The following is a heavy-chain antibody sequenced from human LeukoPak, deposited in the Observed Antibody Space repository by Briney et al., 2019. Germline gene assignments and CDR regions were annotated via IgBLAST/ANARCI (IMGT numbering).Heavy chain of an antibody. CDR2: SDPEDGET. CDR1: GYTLTELS. V-gene: IGHV1-24*01. CDR3: ATVAYCGGDCYPFDY. D-gene: IGHD2-21*02. J-gene: IGHJ4*02. Sequence: ASVKVSCKVSGYTLTELSMHWVRQAPGKGLEWMGGSDPEDGETIYAQKFQGRVTMTEDTSTDTAYMELSSLRSEDTAVYYCATVAYCGGDCYPFDYWGQGTLVTVSS.